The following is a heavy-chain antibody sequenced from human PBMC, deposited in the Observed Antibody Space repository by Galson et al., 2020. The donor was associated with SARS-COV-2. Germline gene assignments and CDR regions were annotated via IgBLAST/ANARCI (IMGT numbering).Heavy chain of an antibody. D-gene: IGHD2-21*02. Sequence: GGSLRLSCAASGYTVSSNYMSWVRQAPGKGLEWVSVIYSGGSTYYADSVKGRCTISRDNSKNTLYLQMNSLRAEDTAVYYCASRGSPYCGGDCYYYWGQGTLVTVSS. V-gene: IGHV3-53*01. CDR3: ASRGSPYCGGDCYYY. CDR2: IYSGGST. J-gene: IGHJ4*02. CDR1: GYTVSSNY.